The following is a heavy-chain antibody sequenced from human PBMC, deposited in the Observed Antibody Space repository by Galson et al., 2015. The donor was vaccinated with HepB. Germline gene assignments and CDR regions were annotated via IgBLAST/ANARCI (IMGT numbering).Heavy chain of an antibody. Sequence: QSGAEVKKPGESLRISCKGSGYSFTSYWISWVRQMPGKGLEWMGRIDPSDSYTNYSPSFQGHVTISADKSISTAYLQWSSLKASDTAMYYCARILWFGGVIYGAFDIWGQGTMVTVSS. J-gene: IGHJ3*02. CDR1: GYSFTSYW. D-gene: IGHD3-10*01. CDR3: ARILWFGGVIYGAFDI. V-gene: IGHV5-10-1*01. CDR2: IDPSDSYT.